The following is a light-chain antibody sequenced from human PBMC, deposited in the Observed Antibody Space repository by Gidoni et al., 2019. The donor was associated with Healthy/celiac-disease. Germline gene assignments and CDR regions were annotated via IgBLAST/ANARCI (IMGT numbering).Light chain of an antibody. CDR1: SSNIGAGYD. CDR3: QSYDSSLSGVV. CDR2: GNS. V-gene: IGLV1-40*01. J-gene: IGLJ2*01. Sequence: QSVLKQPPSVSGAPGQRVTISCTGSSSNIGAGYDVHWYQQLPGTAPKLLLSGNSNRPSGVPDRFSGSKSGTSASLAITGLQAEDEADYYCQSYDSSLSGVVFGGGTKLTVL.